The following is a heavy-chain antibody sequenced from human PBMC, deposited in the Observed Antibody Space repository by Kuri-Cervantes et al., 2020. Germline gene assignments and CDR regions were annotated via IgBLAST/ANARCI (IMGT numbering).Heavy chain of an antibody. Sequence: SETLSLTCTVSGGSISSSSYYWGWIRQPPRKGLEWIGSIYYSGSTYYNPSLKSRVTISVDTSKNQFSLKLSSVTAADTAVYYCARVEGSGSYFLSWGQGTLVTVSS. CDR3: ARVEGSGSYFLS. CDR1: GGSISSSSYY. V-gene: IGHV4-39*07. CDR2: IYYSGST. D-gene: IGHD3-10*01. J-gene: IGHJ4*02.